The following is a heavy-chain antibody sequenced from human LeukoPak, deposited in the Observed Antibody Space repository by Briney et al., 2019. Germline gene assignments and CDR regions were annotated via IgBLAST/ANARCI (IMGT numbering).Heavy chain of an antibody. D-gene: IGHD5-18*01. Sequence: GGSLRLSCAASGFTFSSYWMHWVRQAPGKGLVWVSRINTDGSSTTYADSVKGRFTISRDNAKNTLYLQMNSLRAEDTAVYYRARNLDTDMFDYWGQGTLVTVSS. CDR2: INTDGSST. V-gene: IGHV3-74*01. CDR3: ARNLDTDMFDY. CDR1: GFTFSSYW. J-gene: IGHJ4*02.